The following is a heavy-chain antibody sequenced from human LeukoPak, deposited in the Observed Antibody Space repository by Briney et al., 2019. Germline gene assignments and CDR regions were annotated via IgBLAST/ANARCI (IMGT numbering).Heavy chain of an antibody. CDR3: ARDRPNYYGSDGHYYRRDGDY. Sequence: GGSLRLXCAASGFAFSIYAMSWVRRAPGKGLQWVSSITSRGESTWYVDSVKGRFTITRDNSENTLYLQMHSLRAEDTAVYYCARDRPNYYGSDGHYYRRDGDYWGRGTLVSVSS. CDR1: GFAFSIYA. CDR2: ITSRGEST. D-gene: IGHD3-22*01. V-gene: IGHV3-23*01. J-gene: IGHJ4*02.